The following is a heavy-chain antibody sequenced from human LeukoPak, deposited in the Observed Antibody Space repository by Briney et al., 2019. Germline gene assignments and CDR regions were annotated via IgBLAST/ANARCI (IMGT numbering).Heavy chain of an antibody. CDR1: GYSISSGYY. CDR2: IYHSGST. CDR3: ARRPVTDIVVVPAAPYLTYFDY. D-gene: IGHD2-2*01. Sequence: PSETLSLTCTVSGYSISSGYYWGWIRQPPGKWLEWIGSIYHSGSTYYNPSLKSRVTISVDTSKNQFSLKLSSVTAADTAVYYCARRPVTDIVVVPAAPYLTYFDYWGQGTLVTVSS. J-gene: IGHJ4*02. V-gene: IGHV4-38-2*02.